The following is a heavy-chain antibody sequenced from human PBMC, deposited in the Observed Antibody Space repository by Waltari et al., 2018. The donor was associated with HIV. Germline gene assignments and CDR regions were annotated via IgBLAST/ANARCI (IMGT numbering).Heavy chain of an antibody. CDR3: ARSRSGDYPDY. Sequence: QVQLQQWGAGLLKPSETLSLTCAVYGGSFSGYYWSWIRQPPGKGLEGIGEINHSGSTNYNPSLKSRVTISVDTSKNQFSLKLSSVTAADTAVYYCARSRSGDYPDYWGQGTLVTVSS. D-gene: IGHD3-22*01. J-gene: IGHJ4*02. V-gene: IGHV4-34*01. CDR1: GGSFSGYY. CDR2: INHSGST.